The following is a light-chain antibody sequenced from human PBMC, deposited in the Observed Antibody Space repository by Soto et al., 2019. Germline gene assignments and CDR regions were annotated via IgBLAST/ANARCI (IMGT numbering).Light chain of an antibody. V-gene: IGLV2-23*02. CDR2: EVS. CDR1: SSDVGSYSL. J-gene: IGLJ1*01. Sequence: QSALTQPASVSGSPGQSITISCTGTSSDVGSYSLVSWYQHHPGKAPKLMIYEVSKRPSGVSNRFSGSKSGNTASLTISGLQAEDEADYYCCSYVGTYTYVFGTGTKLTVL. CDR3: CSYVGTYTYV.